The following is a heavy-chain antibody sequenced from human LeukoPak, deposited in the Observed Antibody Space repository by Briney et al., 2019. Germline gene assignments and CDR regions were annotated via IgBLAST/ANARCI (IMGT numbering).Heavy chain of an antibody. CDR2: IYTRAST. J-gene: IGHJ6*03. D-gene: IGHD5-18*01. CDR3: ARVYTVMGATTVDHYHYYMDV. CDR1: GGSIRSGRYY. Sequence: SETLSLTCTVSGGSIRSGRYYWSWIRQPAGKGLEGIRHIYTRASTNYNPSVKSRVTVSLDTSKNQISLKLSSVTAADTAIYYCARVYTVMGATTVDHYHYYMDVWGKGTTVTVSS. V-gene: IGHV4-61*09.